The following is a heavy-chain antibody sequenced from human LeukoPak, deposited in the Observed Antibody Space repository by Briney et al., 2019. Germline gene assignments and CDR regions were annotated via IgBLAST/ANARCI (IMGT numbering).Heavy chain of an antibody. CDR2: MLSSGSA. J-gene: IGHJ5*02. CDR3: AKDLTYGDGRWEFVP. V-gene: IGHV3-23*05. CDR1: GFRLSGYA. Sequence: GGSLRLSCVASGFRLSGYAMSWVRQAPGNGPEWVSGMLSSGSAYYSDSVKGRFTISRDSSKNTLYLQMNSLRSEDTAIYSCAKDLTYGDGRWEFVPWGQGTLVTVSS. D-gene: IGHD4-17*01.